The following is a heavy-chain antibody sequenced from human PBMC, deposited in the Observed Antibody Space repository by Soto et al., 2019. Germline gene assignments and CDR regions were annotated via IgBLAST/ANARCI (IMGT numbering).Heavy chain of an antibody. J-gene: IGHJ6*03. CDR2: ISNNGAHT. CDR1: GFTFSNYE. D-gene: IGHD6-13*01. Sequence: EAQLVESGGGLVQPGGSLRLSCAASGFTFSNYERHWVRQAPGKGLEYVSGISNNGAHTAYAKSVTGRFTISRDNSENTLDLQMGSLRAEDMALYYCARRGYGSRWPDVYLDVWGKGTTVTVSS. CDR3: ARRGYGSRWPDVYLDV. V-gene: IGHV3-64*01.